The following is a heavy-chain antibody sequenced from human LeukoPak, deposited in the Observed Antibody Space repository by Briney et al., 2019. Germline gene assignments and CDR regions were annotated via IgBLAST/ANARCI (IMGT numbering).Heavy chain of an antibody. D-gene: IGHD5-24*01. Sequence: GGSLRLSCAASGFSFGTHWMTWVRQAPGKGLECVATIKRDGSEKYYVDSVKGRFTISRDNAKNLLYLQMNSLRAEDTAVYYCGTGWAVDFWGQGTLLSVSS. CDR1: GFSFGTHW. CDR3: GTGWAVDF. CDR2: IKRDGSEK. J-gene: IGHJ4*02. V-gene: IGHV3-7*01.